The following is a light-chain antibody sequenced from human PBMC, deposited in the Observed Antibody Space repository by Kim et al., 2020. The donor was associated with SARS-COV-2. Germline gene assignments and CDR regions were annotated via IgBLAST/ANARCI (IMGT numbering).Light chain of an antibody. CDR2: AAS. J-gene: IGKJ1*01. CDR1: QAIGTY. CDR3: QQYKIYPWT. V-gene: IGKV1-16*02. Sequence: AFVGDRVTITCRASQAIGTYLAWFQQKPGRAPKSLIYAASNLHSGVPSKFSGNGSWADFTLTISSLQPEDFATYYCQQYKIYPWTFGRGTKVDIK.